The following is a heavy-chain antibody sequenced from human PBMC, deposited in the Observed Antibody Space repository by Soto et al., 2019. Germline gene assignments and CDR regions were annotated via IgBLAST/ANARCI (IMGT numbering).Heavy chain of an antibody. CDR3: GSAMTSVGATTNGDY. Sequence: EVQLVECGGRLVQPGGSLRLSCAASGVSFNTYWMHWVRQSPGKGPVWVSRINSDGSVTDYAGSVKGRFTISRDNAKNTLYLQMNSLGAEDTAVYYCGSAMTSVGATTNGDYWGQGTLVTVSS. CDR2: INSDGSVT. D-gene: IGHD1-26*01. V-gene: IGHV3-74*01. CDR1: GVSFNTYW. J-gene: IGHJ4*02.